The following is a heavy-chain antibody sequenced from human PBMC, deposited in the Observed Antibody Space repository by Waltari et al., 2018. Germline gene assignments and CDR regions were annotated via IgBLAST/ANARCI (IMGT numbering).Heavy chain of an antibody. CDR3: ARDGYDSSGYYLDY. CDR2: RSDDGSNK. V-gene: IGHV3-30*01. J-gene: IGHJ4*02. D-gene: IGHD3-22*01. CDR1: GFTFSSYA. Sequence: QVQLVESGGGVVQPGRSLRLSCAASGFTFSSYAMHWVRQAPGKGLGWVAVRSDDGSNKYYADSVKGRFTISRDNSKNTLYLQMNSLRAEDTAVYYCARDGYDSSGYYLDYWGQGTLVTVSS.